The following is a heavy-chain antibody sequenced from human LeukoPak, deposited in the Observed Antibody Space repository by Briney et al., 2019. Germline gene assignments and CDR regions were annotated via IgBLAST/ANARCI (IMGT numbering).Heavy chain of an antibody. V-gene: IGHV4-39*01. D-gene: IGHD3-3*01. Sequence: KTSETLSLTCTVSGGSLSSSSYYWGWTRQPPGKGLEWIGSIYYSGSTYYNPSPKSRVTISVDTSKNQFSLKLSSVTAADTAVYYCARRKGVRYYDFWSGYPNWYFDLWGRGTLVTVSS. CDR1: GGSLSSSSYY. J-gene: IGHJ2*01. CDR3: ARRKGVRYYDFWSGYPNWYFDL. CDR2: IYYSGST.